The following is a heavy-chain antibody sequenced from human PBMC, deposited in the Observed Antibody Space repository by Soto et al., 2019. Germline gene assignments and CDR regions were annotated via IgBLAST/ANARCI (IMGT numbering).Heavy chain of an antibody. CDR2: ISDRGDST. J-gene: IGHJ4*02. D-gene: IGHD2-15*01. V-gene: IGHV3-23*01. CDR1: GFTFSNYG. Sequence: EVQMLESGGGLVQPGGSLRLSCAASGFTFSNYGMSWVRQAPGKGLEWVSGISDRGDSTYYADSVKGRFTIARDNSQRTVYLQMNSLRVEDTAEYYCALKWNLNSYHWGQGALVTVSS. CDR3: ALKWNLNSYH.